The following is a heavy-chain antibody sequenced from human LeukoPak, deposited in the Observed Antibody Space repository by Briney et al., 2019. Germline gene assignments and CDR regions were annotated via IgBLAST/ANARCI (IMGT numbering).Heavy chain of an antibody. CDR2: ISYDGSDK. V-gene: IGHV3-30*04. CDR1: GFTFSSYA. D-gene: IGHD3-10*01. J-gene: IGHJ4*02. CDR3: ARDSSPYYYGSGSHDY. Sequence: GRSLRLSCAASGFTFSSYAMHWVRQAPGKGLEWVAVISYDGSDKYYADSVKGRFTISRDNSKNTLYLQMNSLRAEDTAVYYCARDSSPYYYGSGSHDYWGQGTLVTVSS.